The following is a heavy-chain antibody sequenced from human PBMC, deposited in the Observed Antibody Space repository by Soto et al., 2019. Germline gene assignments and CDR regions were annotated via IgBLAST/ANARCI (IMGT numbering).Heavy chain of an antibody. CDR3: TTDPLILKDPYWYFDL. Sequence: VQLVESGGGLVKPGGSLRLSCAASGFTFSNAWMNWVRQAPGKGLEWVGRIKSKTDGGTTDYAAPVKGRFTISRDDSKNTLYLQMNSLKTEDTAVYYCTTDPLILKDPYWYFDLWGRGTLVTVSS. CDR2: IKSKTDGGTT. CDR1: GFTFSNAW. D-gene: IGHD3-9*01. J-gene: IGHJ2*01. V-gene: IGHV3-15*07.